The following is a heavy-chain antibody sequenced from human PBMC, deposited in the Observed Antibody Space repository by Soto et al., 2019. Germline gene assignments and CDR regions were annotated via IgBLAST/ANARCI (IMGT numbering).Heavy chain of an antibody. CDR1: GFTFSYYT. CDR2: ISNSGDTI. J-gene: IGHJ6*02. D-gene: IGHD2-2*01. CDR3: AEPVPTPTHHDYYDMDV. Sequence: EVQLLESGGGLVQPGGSLRLSCVASGFTFSYYTMSWVRQAPGKGLEWVSGISNSGDTIYYADSVKGRFTISRDNFKNSLYLQMKRLRAGHTAVYYFAEPVPTPTHHDYYDMDVWGQGTTVTVSS. V-gene: IGHV3-23*01.